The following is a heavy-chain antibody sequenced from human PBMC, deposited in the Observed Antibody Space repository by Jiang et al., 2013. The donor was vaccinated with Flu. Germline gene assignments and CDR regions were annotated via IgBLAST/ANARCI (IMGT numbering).Heavy chain of an antibody. CDR3: ARLSGVRSNYYYYYGMDV. D-gene: IGHD3-10*01. J-gene: IGHJ6*02. V-gene: IGHV5-51*03. CDR2: IYPGDSDT. Sequence: GAEVKKPGESLKISCKGSGYSFTSYWIGWVRQMPGKGLEWMGIIYPGDSDTRCSPSFQGQVTISADKSISTAYLQWSSLKASDTAMYYCARLSGVRSNYYYYYGMDVWGQGTTVTVSS. CDR1: GYSFTSYW.